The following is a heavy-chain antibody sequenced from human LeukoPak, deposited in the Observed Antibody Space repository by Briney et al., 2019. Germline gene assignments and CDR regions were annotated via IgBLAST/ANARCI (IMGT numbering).Heavy chain of an antibody. CDR3: ANYYYDSSGYRGMNAFDI. Sequence: GGSLRLSCAASGFTFSSYWMSWVRQAPGKGLEWVANIKKDGSEKYYVDSVKGRFTISRDNAKTSLYLQMNSLRAEDTAVYYCANYYYDSSGYRGMNAFDIWGQGTMVTVSS. CDR2: IKKDGSEK. V-gene: IGHV3-7*01. D-gene: IGHD3-22*01. J-gene: IGHJ3*02. CDR1: GFTFSSYW.